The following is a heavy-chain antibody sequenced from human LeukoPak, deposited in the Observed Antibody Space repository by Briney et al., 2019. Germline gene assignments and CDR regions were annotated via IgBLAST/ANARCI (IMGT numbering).Heavy chain of an antibody. V-gene: IGHV4-39*07. Sequence: PSETLSLTCTVSGGSISSSSYYWGWIRQPPGKGLEWIGSIYYSGSTYYNPSLKSRVTISVDTSKNQFSLRLSSVTAADTAVYYCARSRRVGDSGWYYFDYWGQGTLVTVSS. D-gene: IGHD6-19*01. CDR1: GGSISSSSYY. J-gene: IGHJ4*02. CDR3: ARSRRVGDSGWYYFDY. CDR2: IYYSGST.